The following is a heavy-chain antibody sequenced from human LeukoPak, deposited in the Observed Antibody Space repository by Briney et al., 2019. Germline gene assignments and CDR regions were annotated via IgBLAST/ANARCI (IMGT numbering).Heavy chain of an antibody. CDR3: ARDYCSSTSCLFDY. V-gene: IGHV1-2*06. Sequence: ASVKVSCKASGYTFTGYYMHWVRQAPGQGFEWMGRISPNSGGTNYAQKFQGRVTMTRDTSVSTAYMELSRLRSDDTAVYYCARDYCSSTSCLFDYWGQGTLVTVSS. CDR2: ISPNSGGT. J-gene: IGHJ4*02. D-gene: IGHD2-2*01. CDR1: GYTFTGYY.